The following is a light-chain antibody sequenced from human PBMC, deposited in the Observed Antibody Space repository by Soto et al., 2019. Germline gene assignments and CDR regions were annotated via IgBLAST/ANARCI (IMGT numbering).Light chain of an antibody. Sequence: DFQMTQSPSSLSASVGDRVTITCRASQSISSYLNWYQQKQGKPPRILIYAASSLQSGVPSRFSGSGSGTEFTLTISRLQPDDFETDYCQHYNSYSEAFGQGTKVDIK. CDR2: AAS. CDR1: QSISSY. CDR3: QHYNSYSEA. J-gene: IGKJ1*01. V-gene: IGKV1-39*01.